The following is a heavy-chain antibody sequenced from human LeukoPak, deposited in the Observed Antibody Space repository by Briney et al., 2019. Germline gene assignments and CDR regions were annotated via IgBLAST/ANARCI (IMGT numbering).Heavy chain of an antibody. CDR2: INHSGST. CDR1: GGSISSVDYY. CDR3: ARLFYQHDGNYMDV. J-gene: IGHJ6*03. V-gene: IGHV4-34*01. D-gene: IGHD3-3*01. Sequence: MPSETLSLTCTVSGGSISSVDYYWSWLRQPPGKGLEWIGEINHSGSTNYNPSLKSRVTISVDTSKNQFSLKLSSVTAADTAVYYCARLFYQHDGNYMDVWGKGTTVTVSS.